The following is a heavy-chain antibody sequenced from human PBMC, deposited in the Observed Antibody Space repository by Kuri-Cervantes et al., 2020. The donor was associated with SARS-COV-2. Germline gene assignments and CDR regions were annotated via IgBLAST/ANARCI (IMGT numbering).Heavy chain of an antibody. J-gene: IGHJ3*02. V-gene: IGHV3-7*04. D-gene: IGHD5-24*01. CDR1: GFTLSSYW. Sequence: AESLSLAWAVSGFTLSSYWMSWVRQAPGKGLEWVANIKQDGSETNYVDSVKGRFTITRDNAKNSLYLQMNSLRAEDTAVYYCARGEWLHIPDAFDIWGQGTMVTVSS. CDR2: IKQDGSET. CDR3: ARGEWLHIPDAFDI.